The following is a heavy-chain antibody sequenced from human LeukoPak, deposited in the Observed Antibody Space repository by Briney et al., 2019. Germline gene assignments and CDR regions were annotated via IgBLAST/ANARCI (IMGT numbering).Heavy chain of an antibody. CDR1: GGSVSNYY. CDR3: ARSKGILTGYCFDY. J-gene: IGHJ4*02. V-gene: IGHV4-59*02. D-gene: IGHD3-9*01. Sequence: SETLSLTCTVSGGSVSNYYWSWIRQPPGKGLEWIGYIYYSGSTKYNPSLKSRVTISVDTSKKQFSLKLSSVTAADTAVYYCARSKGILTGYCFDYWGQGTLVTVSS. CDR2: IYYSGST.